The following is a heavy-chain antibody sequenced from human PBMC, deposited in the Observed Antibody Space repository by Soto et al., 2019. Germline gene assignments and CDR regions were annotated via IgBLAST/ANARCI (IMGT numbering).Heavy chain of an antibody. V-gene: IGHV3-21*01. CDR3: ASEYCTGNSCYSRIFDY. CDR1: GFTLSRYS. CDR2: ISSTSTYI. J-gene: IGHJ4*02. Sequence: PGGSLRLSCEGSGFTLSRYSMNWVRQAPGKGLEWVASISSTSTYIYYGDFVKGRFSIARDNAKNSLYLQMDSLRDEDTALYYCASEYCTGNSCYSRIFDYWGQGTLVTVSS. D-gene: IGHD2-21*01.